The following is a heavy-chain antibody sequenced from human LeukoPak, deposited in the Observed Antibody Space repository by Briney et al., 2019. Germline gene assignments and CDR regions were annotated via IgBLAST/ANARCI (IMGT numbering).Heavy chain of an antibody. CDR2: ISSSGSTI. Sequence: PGGSLRLSCAASGFTVNSNYMTWVRQAPGKGLEWVSYISSSGSTIYYADSVKGRFTISRDNAKNSLYLQMNSLRAEDTAVYYCARADVLLWFGERILRGYYYGMDVWGKGTTVTVSS. CDR3: ARADVLLWFGERILRGYYYGMDV. J-gene: IGHJ6*04. D-gene: IGHD3-10*01. V-gene: IGHV3-48*03. CDR1: GFTVNSNY.